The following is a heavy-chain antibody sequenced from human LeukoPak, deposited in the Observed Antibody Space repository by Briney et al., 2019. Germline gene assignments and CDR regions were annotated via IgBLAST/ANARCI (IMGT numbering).Heavy chain of an antibody. V-gene: IGHV1-69*13. CDR2: ILPILGPT. CDR3: ARAHFSAYYGSE. J-gene: IGHJ4*02. CDR1: GDTFSNYA. Sequence: ASVKVPCKASGDTFSNYAINWVRQAPGQGLEWVGGILPILGPTKYAQKLQGRVTISADEPTSTVYMELTSLRSEDTALYFCARAHFSAYYGSEWGQGTLVTISS. D-gene: IGHD3-10*01.